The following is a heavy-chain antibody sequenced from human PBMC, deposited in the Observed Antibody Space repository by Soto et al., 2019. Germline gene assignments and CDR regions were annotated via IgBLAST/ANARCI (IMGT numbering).Heavy chain of an antibody. CDR2: IKSKTDGGTT. CDR3: TTGDSSGWQYYYSYGMAV. V-gene: IGHV3-15*01. CDR1: GFTFSNAW. D-gene: IGHD6-19*01. Sequence: EVQLVESGGGLVKPGGSLRLSCAASGFTFSNAWMSWVRQAPGKGLEWVGRIKSKTDGGTTDYAAPVKGRFTISRDDSKNTLYLQMNSLKSEGTAVYYCTTGDSSGWQYYYSYGMAVWGQGTTVTVSS. J-gene: IGHJ6*02.